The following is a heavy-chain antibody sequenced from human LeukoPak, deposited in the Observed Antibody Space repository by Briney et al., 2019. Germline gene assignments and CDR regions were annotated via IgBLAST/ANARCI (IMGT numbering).Heavy chain of an antibody. Sequence: ASVKVSCKASGYTFTSYDINWVRQATGQGLEWMGWMNPNSGNTGYAQKFQGRVTITRNTSISTAYMELRSLRSEDTAVYYCARRAKYDFWSGLLFDPWGQGTLVTVSS. D-gene: IGHD3-3*01. CDR1: GYTFTSYD. J-gene: IGHJ5*02. CDR3: ARRAKYDFWSGLLFDP. V-gene: IGHV1-8*01. CDR2: MNPNSGNT.